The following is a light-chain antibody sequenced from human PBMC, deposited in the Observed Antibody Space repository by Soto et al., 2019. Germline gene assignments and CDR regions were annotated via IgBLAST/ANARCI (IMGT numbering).Light chain of an antibody. Sequence: QSALTQPASVSGSPGQSITISCTGTSSDVRSYNLVSWYQQHPGKAPKLMIYEDSKRPSGVSNRFSGSKSGNTASLTISGLQAEDEADYYCCSYAGSSTFVVFGGGTKLTVL. J-gene: IGLJ2*01. CDR2: EDS. V-gene: IGLV2-23*02. CDR3: CSYAGSSTFVV. CDR1: SSDVRSYNL.